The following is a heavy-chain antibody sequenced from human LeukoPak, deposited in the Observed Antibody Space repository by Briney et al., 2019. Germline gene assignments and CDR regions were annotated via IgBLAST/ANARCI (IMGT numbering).Heavy chain of an antibody. CDR2: IYYSGST. CDR3: ARDKRYAGYDPYFDY. Sequence: SQTLSLTCTVSGGSISSGSYYWSWIRQPPGKGLEWIGYIYYSGSTNYNPSLKSRVTISVDTSKNQFSLKLSSVTAADTAVYYCARDKRYAGYDPYFDYWGQGTLVTVSS. CDR1: GGSISSGSYY. J-gene: IGHJ4*02. D-gene: IGHD3-3*01. V-gene: IGHV4-61*01.